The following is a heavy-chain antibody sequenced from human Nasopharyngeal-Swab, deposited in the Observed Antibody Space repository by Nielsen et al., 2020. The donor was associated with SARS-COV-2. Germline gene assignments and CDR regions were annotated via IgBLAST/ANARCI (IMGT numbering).Heavy chain of an antibody. CDR3: ARGRLTGTTRYYGMDV. CDR1: GYTFTSYA. CDR2: ITAGNGNT. D-gene: IGHD1-7*01. J-gene: IGHJ6*02. Sequence: ASVKVSCKASGYTFTSYAMHWVRQAPGQRLEWMGWITAGNGNTKYSHKFQGRVTITRDTSASTAYMELSSLRSEDTAVYYCARGRLTGTTRYYGMDVWGQGTTVTVSS. V-gene: IGHV1-3*01.